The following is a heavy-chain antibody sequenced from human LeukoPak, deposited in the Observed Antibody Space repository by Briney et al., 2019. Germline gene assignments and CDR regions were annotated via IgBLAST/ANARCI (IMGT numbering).Heavy chain of an antibody. CDR1: GFTFSTHW. V-gene: IGHV3-7*01. CDR2: IKQDGSEK. CDR3: ARARYLDS. Sequence: GGSLRLSCAASGFTFSTHWMNWVRQAPGKGLEWVANIKQDGSEKYYVDSVKGRFTISRDNAKNSLYLQVNSLRAEDTAVYYCARARYLDSWGQGTLVTVSS. J-gene: IGHJ4*02.